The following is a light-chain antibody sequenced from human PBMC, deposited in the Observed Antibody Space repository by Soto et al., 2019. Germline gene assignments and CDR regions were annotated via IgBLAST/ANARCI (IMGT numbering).Light chain of an antibody. V-gene: IGKV3-15*01. J-gene: IGKJ1*01. CDR3: QQYNDWRWT. CDR1: QSVSSRY. Sequence: LTQSPGTLSLTPGERATLSCRASQSVSSRYLAWYQQKPGQAPRLLIYGASTRPTGIPARFSGRGSGTEFTLTITSLQSEDFAVYYCQQYNDWRWTFGQGTKVDIK. CDR2: GAS.